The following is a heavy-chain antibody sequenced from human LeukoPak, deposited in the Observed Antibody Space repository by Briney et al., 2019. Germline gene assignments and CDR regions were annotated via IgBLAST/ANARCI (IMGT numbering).Heavy chain of an antibody. J-gene: IGHJ4*02. CDR1: GGTFLSHI. CDR2: INPNTSAT. CDR3: ARDDNFQFDY. D-gene: IGHD1-1*01. Sequence: ASVKVSCKTSGGTFLSHIFSWVRQAPGQGLEWMGWINPNTSATNYAQKFQGRVTMTRDTSISTAHMQLSRLTFDDTAVYYCARDDNFQFDYWGQGTLVTVSS. V-gene: IGHV1-2*02.